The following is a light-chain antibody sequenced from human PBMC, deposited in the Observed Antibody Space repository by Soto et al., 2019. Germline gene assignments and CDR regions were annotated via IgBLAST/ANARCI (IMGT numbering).Light chain of an antibody. Sequence: QSVLTQPPSASGTPGQRVTISCSGSGSNIGTNYVYWYQQLPGSAPKLLIYGNDQRPSGVPDRFSGSKSGTSASLAISGVRSEDEADYYCAAWDNSLSGRLFGGGTQLTVL. CDR2: GND. J-gene: IGLJ3*02. CDR3: AAWDNSLSGRL. V-gene: IGLV1-47*01. CDR1: GSNIGTNY.